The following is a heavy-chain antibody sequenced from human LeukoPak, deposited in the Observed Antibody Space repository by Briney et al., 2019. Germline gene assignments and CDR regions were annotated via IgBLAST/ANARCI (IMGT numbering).Heavy chain of an antibody. J-gene: IGHJ6*03. D-gene: IGHD5-12*01. CDR3: ARGPRADIVATIYYYYYYMDV. CDR2: MNPNSGNT. V-gene: IGHV1-8*02. CDR1: GYTFTGYY. Sequence: ASVKVSCKASGYTFTGYYMHWVRQAPGQGLEWMGWMNPNSGNTGYAQKFQGRVTMTRNTSISTAYMELSSLRSEDTAVYYCARGPRADIVATIYYYYYYMDVWGKGTTVTISS.